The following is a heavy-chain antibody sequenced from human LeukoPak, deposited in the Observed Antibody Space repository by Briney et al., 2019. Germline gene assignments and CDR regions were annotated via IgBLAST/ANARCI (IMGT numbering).Heavy chain of an antibody. V-gene: IGHV3-30*02. Sequence: GGSLRLSCAASGFTFSSYGMHWVRQAPGKGLEWVAFIRYDGSNKYYADSVKGRFTISRDNSKNTLYLQMNSLRAEDAAVYYCAKDTRTGGYSYGYLGIGREYYFDYWGQGTLVTVSS. CDR1: GFTFSSYG. D-gene: IGHD5-18*01. CDR3: AKDTRTGGYSYGYLGIGREYYFDY. J-gene: IGHJ4*02. CDR2: IRYDGSNK.